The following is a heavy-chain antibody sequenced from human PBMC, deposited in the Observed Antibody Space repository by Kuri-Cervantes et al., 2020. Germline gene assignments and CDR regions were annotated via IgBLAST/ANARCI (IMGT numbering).Heavy chain of an antibody. D-gene: IGHD1-26*01. V-gene: IGHV3-15*05. J-gene: IGHJ6*02. Sequence: GESLKISCAASGFTFSNAWMSWVRQAPGKGLEWVGRIKSKTDGGTTDYAAPVKGRFTISRDNAKNTLYLQMNSLRAEDTAVYYCATTTSYYYYYGMDVWGQGTTVTVSS. CDR1: GFTFSNAW. CDR2: IKSKTDGGTT. CDR3: ATTTSYYYYYGMDV.